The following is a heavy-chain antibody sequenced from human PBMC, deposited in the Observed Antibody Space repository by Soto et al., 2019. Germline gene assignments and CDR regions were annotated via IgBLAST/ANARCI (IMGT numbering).Heavy chain of an antibody. D-gene: IGHD3-10*01. J-gene: IGHJ6*02. V-gene: IGHV2-26*01. Sequence: QVTLKESGPVLVKPTETLTLTCTVSGFSLSNARMGVSWIRQPPGKALEWLAHIFSNDEKSYSTSLKSRLTISKDTSKSQVVLTMINMDPVDTATYYCARTVASGRSKYYYYGMDVWGQGTTVTVSS. CDR2: IFSNDEK. CDR3: ARTVASGRSKYYYYGMDV. CDR1: GFSLSNARMG.